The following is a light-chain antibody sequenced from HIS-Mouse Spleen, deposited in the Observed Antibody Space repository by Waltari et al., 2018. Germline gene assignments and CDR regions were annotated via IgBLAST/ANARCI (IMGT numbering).Light chain of an antibody. CDR2: EDS. V-gene: IGLV3-10*01. CDR3: YSTDSSGNHRV. J-gene: IGLJ2*01. CDR1: ACPKKY. Sequence: SYALTQTPSVSVSPGQTARITCSGDACPKKYAYWYQQKSGQAPVLVIYEDSKRPSGIPERFSGSSSGTMATLTISGAQVEDEADYYCYSTDSSGNHRVFGGGTKLTVL.